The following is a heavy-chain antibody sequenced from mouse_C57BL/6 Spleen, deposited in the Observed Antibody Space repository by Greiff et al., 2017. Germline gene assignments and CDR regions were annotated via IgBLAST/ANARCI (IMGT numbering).Heavy chain of an antibody. CDR2: ISGGGGNT. J-gene: IGHJ3*01. Sequence: EVKLVESGGGLVKPGGSLKLSCAASGFTFSSYTMSWVRQTPEKRLEWVATISGGGGNTYYPDSVKGRFTISRDNAKNTLYLQMSSLRSEDTALYYGARHLHYYGSSPIFAYWGQGTLVTVSA. V-gene: IGHV5-9*01. CDR1: GFTFSSYT. D-gene: IGHD1-1*01. CDR3: ARHLHYYGSSPIFAY.